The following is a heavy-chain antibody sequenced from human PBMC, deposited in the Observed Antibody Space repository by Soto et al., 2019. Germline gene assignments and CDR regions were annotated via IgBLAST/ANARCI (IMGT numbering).Heavy chain of an antibody. CDR2: INHSGST. CDR1: GGSFSGYY. Sequence: PSETLSLTCAVYGGSFSGYYWSWIRQPPGKGLEWIGEINHSGSTNYNPSLKSRVTISVDTSKNQFSLKLSSVTAADTAVYYCARGVRDFWSGYQGNFDYWGQGTLVTVSS. J-gene: IGHJ4*02. CDR3: ARGVRDFWSGYQGNFDY. D-gene: IGHD3-3*01. V-gene: IGHV4-34*01.